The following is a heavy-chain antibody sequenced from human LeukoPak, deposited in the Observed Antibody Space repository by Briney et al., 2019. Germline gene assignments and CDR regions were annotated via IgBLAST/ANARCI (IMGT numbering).Heavy chain of an antibody. D-gene: IGHD2-21*02. CDR3: ARVMVVTAIPPLYWYFDL. CDR2: IYYSGST. Sequence: PSETLSLTCTVSGGSISSSSYYWSWIRQPPGKGLEWIGYIYYSGSTNYNPSLKSRVTISVDTSKNQFSLKLSSVTAADTAVYYCARVMVVTAIPPLYWYFDLWGRGTLVTVSS. V-gene: IGHV4-61*01. J-gene: IGHJ2*01. CDR1: GGSISSSSYY.